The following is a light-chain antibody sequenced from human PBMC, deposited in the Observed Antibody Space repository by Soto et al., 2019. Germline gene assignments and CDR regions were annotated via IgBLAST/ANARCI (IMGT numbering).Light chain of an antibody. Sequence: DIQMTQSPSTLSASVGDRVTITCRASQTVDNWVAWYQQKPGQAPKFLIYDASNLESGVPSRFSGRGSGTEFTLTISSLQPDDFATYYCQRYNSNSRTFGQGTRV. CDR3: QRYNSNSRT. V-gene: IGKV1-5*01. J-gene: IGKJ1*01. CDR1: QTVDNW. CDR2: DAS.